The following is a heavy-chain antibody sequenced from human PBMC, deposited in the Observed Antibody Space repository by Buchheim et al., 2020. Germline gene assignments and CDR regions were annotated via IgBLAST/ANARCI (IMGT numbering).Heavy chain of an antibody. V-gene: IGHV4-30-4*01. CDR1: GGSISSGDYY. CDR2: IYYSGST. Sequence: QVQLQESGPGLVKPSQTLSLTCTVSGGSISSGDYYWSWIRQPPGKGLEWIGYIYYSGSTYYNPSLKSRVTISVDTSKNQFSLKLSSVTAADTAVYYCARESGSSSSWGWNGPYYYYYGMDVWGQRTT. J-gene: IGHJ6*02. CDR3: ARESGSSSSWGWNGPYYYYYGMDV. D-gene: IGHD6-6*01.